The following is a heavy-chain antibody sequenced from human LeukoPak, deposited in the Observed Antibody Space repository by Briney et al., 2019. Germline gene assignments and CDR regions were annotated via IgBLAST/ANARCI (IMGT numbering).Heavy chain of an antibody. V-gene: IGHV4-59*01. CDR3: ARVTGYMIEDYFDY. CDR2: IYYSGST. D-gene: IGHD3-22*01. J-gene: IGHJ4*02. Sequence: SETLSLTCTVSGGSISSYYWSWIRQPPGKGVEWIGYIYYSGSTNYNPSLKSRVTISVDTSKNQFSLRLSSVTAADTAVYYCARVTGYMIEDYFDYWGQGTLVTVSS. CDR1: GGSISSYY.